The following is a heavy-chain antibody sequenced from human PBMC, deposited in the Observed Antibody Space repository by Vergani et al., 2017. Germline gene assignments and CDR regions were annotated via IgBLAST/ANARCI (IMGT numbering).Heavy chain of an antibody. D-gene: IGHD6-19*01. V-gene: IGHV4-59*01. CDR2: IYYSGST. CDR1: GGSISSYY. CDR3: ARVERSGWSRGDAFDI. J-gene: IGHJ3*02. Sequence: QVQLQESGPGLVKPSETLYLTCTVSGGSISSYYWSWIRQPPGKGLEWIGYIYYSGSTNYNPSLKSRVTISVDTSKNQFSLTLSSVTAADTAVYYCARVERSGWSRGDAFDIWGQGTMVTVSS.